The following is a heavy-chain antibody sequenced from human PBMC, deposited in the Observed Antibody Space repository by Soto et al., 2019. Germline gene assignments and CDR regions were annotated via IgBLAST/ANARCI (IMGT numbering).Heavy chain of an antibody. Sequence: QVQLVESGGGVVQPGRSLRLSCAASGFTFRSYGMHWVRQAPGKGLEWVAVIWYDGGNKHYADSVKGRFTISRDNSKNTLYLQMKSLRAEDPAVYYCARVTYSSSAAPFRYYGMDVWGQGTTVTVSS. CDR2: IWYDGGNK. V-gene: IGHV3-33*01. J-gene: IGHJ6*02. CDR1: GFTFRSYG. CDR3: ARVTYSSSAAPFRYYGMDV. D-gene: IGHD6-6*01.